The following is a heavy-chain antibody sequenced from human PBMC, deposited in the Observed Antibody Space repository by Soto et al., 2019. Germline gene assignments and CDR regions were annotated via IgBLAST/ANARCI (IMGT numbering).Heavy chain of an antibody. Sequence: PGGSLRLSCAASGFTFSSYWMRWVRHAPGKGLVRVASINSDGSNKSYVDSVKGRFTISRDNAKNTLYLQMNSLRAEDTAVYYCARDYIVATSVWGQGTLVTAPQ. CDR3: ARDYIVATSV. J-gene: IGHJ4*02. CDR2: INSDGSNK. D-gene: IGHD5-12*01. CDR1: GFTFSSYW. V-gene: IGHV3-74*01.